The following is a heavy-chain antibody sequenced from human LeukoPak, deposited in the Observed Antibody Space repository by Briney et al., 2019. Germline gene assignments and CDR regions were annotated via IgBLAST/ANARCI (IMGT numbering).Heavy chain of an antibody. CDR1: GFTFSSYW. D-gene: IGHD3-10*01. Sequence: GGSLRLSCAASGFTFSSYWMSCVRQAPGKGLEWVANIKQDGSEKYYVDSVKGRFTISRDNAKNSLYLQMNSLRAEDTAVYYCARDHRKVRGVIDYWGQGTLVTVSS. CDR2: IKQDGSEK. CDR3: ARDHRKVRGVIDY. J-gene: IGHJ4*02. V-gene: IGHV3-7*03.